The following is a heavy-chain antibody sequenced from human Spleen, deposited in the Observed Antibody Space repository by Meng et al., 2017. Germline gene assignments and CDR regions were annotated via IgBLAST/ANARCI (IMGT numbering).Heavy chain of an antibody. CDR1: GFMFRSYA. CDR2: ISGASGGTT. Sequence: GGSLRLSCAASGFMFRSYAMTWVRQAPGRGLEWVSSISGASGGTTYYANSLKGRFTISRDNSKNTLYLQMNSLRVEDTAVYYCAKDRRGRMEPRDYWGQGTLVTVSS. J-gene: IGHJ4*02. CDR3: AKDRRGRMEPRDY. D-gene: IGHD1-14*01. V-gene: IGHV3-23*01.